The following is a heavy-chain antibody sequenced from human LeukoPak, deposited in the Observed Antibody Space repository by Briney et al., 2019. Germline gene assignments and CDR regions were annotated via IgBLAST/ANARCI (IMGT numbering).Heavy chain of an antibody. CDR2: VDYSGST. V-gene: IGHV4-59*01. CDR1: GGSISTYY. J-gene: IGHJ2*01. CDR3: ARVGQGCFGL. Sequence: SETLSLTCTVSGGSISTYYWSWIRQPPGKGLEWIGYVDYSGSTNYNPSLKSRVTISVDTSKNQFSLKLSSVTTADTAVYYCARVGQGCFGLWGRDTLVTVSS.